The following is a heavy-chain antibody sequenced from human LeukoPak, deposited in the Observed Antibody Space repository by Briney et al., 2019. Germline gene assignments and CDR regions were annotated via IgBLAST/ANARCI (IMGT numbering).Heavy chain of an antibody. Sequence: ASVQVSCKASGYTFTGYYMHWVRQAPGQGLEWMGWINPNSGGTNYAQKFQGRVTMTRDTSISTAYMELRRLRSDDTAVYYGASPLDGRQPIDYWGQGTLVTVSS. J-gene: IGHJ4*02. D-gene: IGHD2-15*01. V-gene: IGHV1-2*02. CDR3: ASPLDGRQPIDY. CDR1: GYTFTGYY. CDR2: INPNSGGT.